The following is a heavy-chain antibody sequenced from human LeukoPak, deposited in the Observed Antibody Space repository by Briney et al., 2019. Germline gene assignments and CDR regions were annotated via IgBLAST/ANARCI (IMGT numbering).Heavy chain of an antibody. Sequence: HGESLKISCKGSGYSFTGYWIGWVRQMPGKGLEWMGIIYPGDSDTRYSPSFQGQVTISADKSISTAYLQWSSLKASDTAMYYCARTHSDIVATTDAFDIWGQGTMVTVSS. CDR3: ARTHSDIVATTDAFDI. V-gene: IGHV5-51*01. J-gene: IGHJ3*02. D-gene: IGHD5-12*01. CDR1: GYSFTGYW. CDR2: IYPGDSDT.